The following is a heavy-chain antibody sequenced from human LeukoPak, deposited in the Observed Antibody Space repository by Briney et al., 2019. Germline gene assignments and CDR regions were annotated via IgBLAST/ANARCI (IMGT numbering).Heavy chain of an antibody. D-gene: IGHD3-22*01. J-gene: IGHJ4*02. CDR3: ARSGYYDSSGTSRWGYFDY. Sequence: PGGSLRLSCAASGFAVSSNYMSWVRQAPGKGLEWVSVIYSGGSTYYADSVKGRFTISRHNSKNTLYLQMNSLRAEDTAVYYCARSGYYDSSGTSRWGYFDYWGQGTLVTVSS. V-gene: IGHV3-53*04. CDR2: IYSGGST. CDR1: GFAVSSNY.